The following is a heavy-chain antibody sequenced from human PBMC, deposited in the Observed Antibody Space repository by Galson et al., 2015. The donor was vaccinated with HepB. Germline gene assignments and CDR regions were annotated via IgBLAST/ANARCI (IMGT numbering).Heavy chain of an antibody. CDR2: INPNNGGT. J-gene: IGHJ5*02. CDR1: GNTFTGYY. V-gene: IGHV1-2*02. CDR3: ARDFFPDNIVVVPPGPGGHSLDP. D-gene: IGHD2-2*01. Sequence: SVKVSCKASGNTFTGYYIHWVRQAPGQGLEWMGWINPNNGGTNYAQKFQGRVTMTRDTSISTAYMELSRLRSDDTAVYYCARDFFPDNIVVVPPGPGGHSLDPWGQGTLVTVSS.